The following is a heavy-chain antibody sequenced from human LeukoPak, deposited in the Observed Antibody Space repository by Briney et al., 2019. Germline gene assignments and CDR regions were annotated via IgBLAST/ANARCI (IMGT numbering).Heavy chain of an antibody. V-gene: IGHV3-23*01. Sequence: GGTLRLSCAASGFTFSSYAMSWVRQAPGKGLEWVSSISGSGDSSYYADSVKGRFTISRDNSKNTLYLQMNSLRAEDTAVYYCAKGEGSYHGLDYWGQGTLVTVSS. D-gene: IGHD1-26*01. CDR1: GFTFSSYA. CDR2: ISGSGDSS. CDR3: AKGEGSYHGLDY. J-gene: IGHJ4*02.